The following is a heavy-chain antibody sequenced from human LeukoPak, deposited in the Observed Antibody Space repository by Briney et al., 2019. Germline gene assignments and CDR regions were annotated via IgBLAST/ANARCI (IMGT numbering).Heavy chain of an antibody. J-gene: IGHJ6*03. CDR1: GGSISSYY. V-gene: IGHV4-59*01. D-gene: IGHD2-2*01. CDR3: ARTTEGYCSSASCFGFSYSYYMDV. CDR2: IYYSGYT. Sequence: SETLSLTSTVSGGSISSYYWSWIRQPPGKGLKWIGNIYYSGYTTYSPSLKSRVTISVDTSKNQFSLKLSSVIAADTAVYYCARTTEGYCSSASCFGFSYSYYMDVWGKGTTVTISS.